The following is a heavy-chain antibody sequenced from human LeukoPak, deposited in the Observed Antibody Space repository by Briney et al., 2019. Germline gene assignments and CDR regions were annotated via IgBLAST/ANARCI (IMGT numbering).Heavy chain of an antibody. CDR1: GFTFSSYS. CDR2: ISSSSSTI. J-gene: IGHJ4*02. CDR3: ATDDYGAQDY. V-gene: IGHV3-48*01. D-gene: IGHD4-17*01. Sequence: GGSLRLSCAAFGFTFSSYSMNWVRQAPGKGLEWLSYISSSSSTIYYADSVKGRFTISRDNAKNSLYLQMNSLRAEDTAVYYCATDDYGAQDYWGQGTLVTVSS.